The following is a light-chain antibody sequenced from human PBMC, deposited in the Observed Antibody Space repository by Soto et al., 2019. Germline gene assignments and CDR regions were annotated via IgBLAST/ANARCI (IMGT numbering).Light chain of an antibody. Sequence: EIELTQSPGTLSLSPGGSDTLSCRARQSVGSDYLAWYQQKPRQAPRLLIQNTSTRATGSPDMFSGSDSWTDLTPTIRRLEPENFAVYYNQHYCNSTRTGFCQGTKMEI. CDR2: NTS. V-gene: IGKV3-20*01. J-gene: IGKJ2*03. CDR3: QHYCNSTRTG. CDR1: QSVGSDY.